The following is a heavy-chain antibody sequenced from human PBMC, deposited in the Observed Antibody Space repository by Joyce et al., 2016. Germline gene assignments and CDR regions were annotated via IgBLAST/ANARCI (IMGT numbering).Heavy chain of an antibody. D-gene: IGHD1-26*01. CDR3: AREAPAWDEWYFDL. CDR1: GFAFDKNA. J-gene: IGHJ2*01. CDR2: ISSSGTNI. Sequence: EEQLVESGGGLIQPGGSLRVSCATSGFAFDKNAMNWVRQAPGKGLEWVSHISSSGTNIYYAYSVKGRFAVSRDNAQNSLFLQMNNLRDEDTAIYYCAREAPAWDEWYFDLWGRGTLVTVSS. V-gene: IGHV3-48*02.